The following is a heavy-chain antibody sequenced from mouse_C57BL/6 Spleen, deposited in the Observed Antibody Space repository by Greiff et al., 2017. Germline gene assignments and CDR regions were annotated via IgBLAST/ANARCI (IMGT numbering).Heavy chain of an antibody. CDR2: ISSGSSTI. Sequence: EVMLVESGGGLVKPGGSLKLSCAASGFTFSDYGMHWVRQAPEKGLEWVAYISSGSSTIYYADTVKSRFTISRDNAKNTLFLQRTSLRSDDTAVYYSARSRDFDYWGQGTTLTVSS. CDR3: ARSRDFDY. CDR1: GFTFSDYG. V-gene: IGHV5-17*01. J-gene: IGHJ2*01.